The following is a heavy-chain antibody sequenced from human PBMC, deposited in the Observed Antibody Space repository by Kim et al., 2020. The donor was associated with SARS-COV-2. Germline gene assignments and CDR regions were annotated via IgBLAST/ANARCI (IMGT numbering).Heavy chain of an antibody. CDR1: GFTFDDYA. J-gene: IGHJ4*02. CDR3: AKDIGSGSYQLGY. D-gene: IGHD3-10*01. V-gene: IGHV3-9*01. CDR2: ISWNSGSI. Sequence: SLRLSCAASGFTFDDYAMHWVRQAPGKGLEWVSGISWNSGSIGYADSVKGRFTISRDNAKNSLYLQMNSLRAEDTALYYCAKDIGSGSYQLGYWGQGTLVTVSS.